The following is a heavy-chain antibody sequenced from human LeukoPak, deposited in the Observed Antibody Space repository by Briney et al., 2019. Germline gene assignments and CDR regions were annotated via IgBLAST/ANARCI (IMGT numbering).Heavy chain of an antibody. D-gene: IGHD3-3*01. Sequence: PGGTLRLSCAASGFTFSSNGMSWVRQAPGKGLEWVSAISGSGGSTYYADSVKGRFTISRDNSKNTLYLQMNSLRAEDTAVYYCARDDTIFGVVIPSYFDYWGQGTLVTVSS. CDR3: ARDDTIFGVVIPSYFDY. V-gene: IGHV3-23*01. CDR2: ISGSGGST. CDR1: GFTFSSNG. J-gene: IGHJ4*02.